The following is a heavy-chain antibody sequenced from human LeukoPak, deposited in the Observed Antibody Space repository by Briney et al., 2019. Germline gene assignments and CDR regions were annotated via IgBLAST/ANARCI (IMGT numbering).Heavy chain of an antibody. D-gene: IGHD4-17*01. J-gene: IGHJ4*02. CDR3: AGDYGDYAVGN. V-gene: IGHV3-7*01. CDR2: IKQDGSEK. Sequence: GGSLRLSCAAFGLTFSRYWMTWVRQAPGKGLEWVAHIKQDGSEKYYVDSVKGRFTISRDNAKNSLHLQMNSLRAEDTAVYYCAGDYGDYAVGNWGQGTLVTVSS. CDR1: GLTFSRYW.